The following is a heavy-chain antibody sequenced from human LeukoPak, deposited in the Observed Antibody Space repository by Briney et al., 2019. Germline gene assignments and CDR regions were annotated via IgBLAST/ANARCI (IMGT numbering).Heavy chain of an antibody. J-gene: IGHJ6*03. Sequence: GASVKVSCKASGYTLTSYGISWMRQAPGQGLEWMGWISAYDGNTNYAQKLQGRVTMTTDTSTSTAYMELGSLRSDDTAVYYCARAGSSGWYTLWGYYYYYMDVWGKGTTVTVSS. D-gene: IGHD6-19*01. CDR2: ISAYDGNT. CDR3: ARAGSSGWYTLWGYYYYYMDV. V-gene: IGHV1-18*01. CDR1: GYTLTSYG.